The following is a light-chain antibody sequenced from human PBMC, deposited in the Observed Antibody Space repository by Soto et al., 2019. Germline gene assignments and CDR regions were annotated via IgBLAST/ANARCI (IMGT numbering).Light chain of an antibody. CDR3: AAWDQSLSGFYV. V-gene: IGLV1-47*01. CDR1: SSNIGSNY. Sequence: QSVLTQPPSASGTPGQRVTISCSGSSSNIGSNYVYWYQQLPGTAPKLLIYRNNQRPSGVPDRFSGSKSGTSASLAISGLRSEDEADYYWAAWDQSLSGFYVFGTGTKLTVL. J-gene: IGLJ1*01. CDR2: RNN.